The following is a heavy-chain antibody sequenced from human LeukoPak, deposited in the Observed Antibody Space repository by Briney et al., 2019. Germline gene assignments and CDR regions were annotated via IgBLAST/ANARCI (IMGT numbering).Heavy chain of an antibody. CDR2: VYYSGST. V-gene: IGHV4-59*08. D-gene: IGHD6-13*01. J-gene: IGHJ4*02. CDR1: GGSISSYY. CDR3: ARLPFPYSSSWSSFDY. Sequence: SETLSLTCTVSGGSISSYYWSWSRQPPGKGLEWIGYVYYSGSTNYNPSLNSRVTISVDTSKNQFSLRLSSVTAADTAVYYCARLPFPYSSSWSSFDYWGQGTLVTVTS.